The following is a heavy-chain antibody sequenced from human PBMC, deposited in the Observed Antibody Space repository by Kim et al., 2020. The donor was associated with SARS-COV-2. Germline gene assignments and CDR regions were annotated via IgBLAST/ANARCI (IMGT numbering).Heavy chain of an antibody. J-gene: IGHJ6*03. V-gene: IGHV4-34*01. D-gene: IGHD6-19*01. CDR2: INHSGST. Sequence: SETLSLTCAVYGGSFSGYYWSWIRQPPGKGLEWIGEINHSGSTNYNPSLKSRVTISVDTSKNQFSLKLSSVTAADTAVHYCARGTRQWLVRGPYYYYMDV. CDR3: ARGTRQWLVRGPYYYYMDV. CDR1: GGSFSGYY.